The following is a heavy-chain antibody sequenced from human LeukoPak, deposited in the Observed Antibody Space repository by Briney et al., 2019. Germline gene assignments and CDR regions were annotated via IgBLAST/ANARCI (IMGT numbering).Heavy chain of an antibody. CDR1: GGSISSSSHY. D-gene: IGHD1-26*01. V-gene: IGHV4-39*07. Sequence: SETLSFTCTVSGGSISSSSHYWGWIRQPPGKGLEWIGSIYYSRSTTYYQPSLKSRVTISVDTSKNQFSLKLSSVTAADTAVYYCATTTIRLGYWGQGTLVTVSS. J-gene: IGHJ4*02. CDR3: ATTTIRLGY. CDR2: IYYSRSTT.